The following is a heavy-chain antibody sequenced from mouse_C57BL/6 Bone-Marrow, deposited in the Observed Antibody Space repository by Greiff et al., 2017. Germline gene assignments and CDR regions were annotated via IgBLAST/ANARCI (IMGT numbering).Heavy chain of an antibody. V-gene: IGHV3-6*01. Sequence: EVQLMESGPGLVKPSQSLSLTCSVSGYSFTSGYFCYWIRQLPGNKLEWIGYISYDSSNNYNPYLKKRISITSDTTKDQLFLKWHSVTTEDTDTYYSARAYSNYFAYWGQGTLVTVSA. CDR2: ISYDSSN. D-gene: IGHD2-5*01. CDR1: GYSFTSGYF. CDR3: ARAYSNYFAY. J-gene: IGHJ3*01.